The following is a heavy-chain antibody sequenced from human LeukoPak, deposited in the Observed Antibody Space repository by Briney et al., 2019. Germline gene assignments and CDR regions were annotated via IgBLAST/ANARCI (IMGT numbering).Heavy chain of an antibody. J-gene: IGHJ6*02. CDR1: GYTFTGYY. CDR3: ARIVVVVAATGAYYYYGMDV. V-gene: IGHV1-2*02. Sequence: ASVKVSCKASGYTFTGYYMHWVRQAPGQGLEWMGWINPNSGGTNYAQKLQGRVTMTTDTSTSTAYMELRSLRSDDTAVYYCARIVVVVAATGAYYYYGMDVWGQGTTVTVSS. D-gene: IGHD2-15*01. CDR2: INPNSGGT.